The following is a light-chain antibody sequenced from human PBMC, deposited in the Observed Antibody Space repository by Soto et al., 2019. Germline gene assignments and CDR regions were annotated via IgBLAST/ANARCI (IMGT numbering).Light chain of an antibody. CDR2: GAS. J-gene: IGKJ4*01. CDR3: QQYDNWPPT. V-gene: IGKV3-15*01. CDR1: QSIRKK. Sequence: EIVMTKSPATVSVPPGERATLSCRANQSIRKKLAWYQQRPGQAPTLVIYGASTRATGVPASFRGSGSGTEFTLTINGLQSEDFALYWCQQYDNWPPTFGGGTKVEIK.